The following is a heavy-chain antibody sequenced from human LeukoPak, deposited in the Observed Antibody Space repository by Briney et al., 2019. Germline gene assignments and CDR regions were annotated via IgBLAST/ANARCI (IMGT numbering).Heavy chain of an antibody. CDR2: IWYDGSNK. D-gene: IGHD3-22*01. CDR1: GFTFRSYA. Sequence: GGSLRLSCAASGFTFRSYAMYWVRQAPGKGLEWVTNIWYDGSNKYYADSVKGRFTISRDNSKNTLYLQVNSLRAEDTAVYYCARGLFNYDNSGLNYWGQGTRVTVFS. CDR3: ARGLFNYDNSGLNY. J-gene: IGHJ4*02. V-gene: IGHV3-33*01.